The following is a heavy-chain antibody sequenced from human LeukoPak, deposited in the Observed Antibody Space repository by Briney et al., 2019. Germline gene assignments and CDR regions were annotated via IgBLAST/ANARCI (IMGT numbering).Heavy chain of an antibody. D-gene: IGHD5-18*01. Sequence: GGSLRLSCAASGFIFSDYYMSWIRQAPGKGLEWVSYISSSASTIYYADSVKGRFTISRDNAKNSLYLQMNSLRAEDTAVYYCAGVDTAMDHYFDYWGQGTLVTVSS. CDR2: ISSSASTI. CDR3: AGVDTAMDHYFDY. V-gene: IGHV3-11*04. J-gene: IGHJ4*02. CDR1: GFIFSDYY.